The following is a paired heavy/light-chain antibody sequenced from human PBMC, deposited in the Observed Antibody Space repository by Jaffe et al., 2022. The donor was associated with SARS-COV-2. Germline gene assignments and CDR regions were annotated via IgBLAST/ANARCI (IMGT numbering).Light chain of an antibody. CDR2: GAS. CDR1: QSVSSSY. Sequence: EIVLTQSPGTLSLSPGERATLSCRASQSVSSSYLAWYQHKPGQAPRLLIYGASSRATGIPDRFSGSGSGTDFTLTISRLEPEDFAVYYCQQYGSLPRTFGQGTKVEIK. V-gene: IGKV3-20*01. CDR3: QQYGSLPRT. J-gene: IGKJ1*01.
Heavy chain of an antibody. J-gene: IGHJ5*02. D-gene: IGHD3-10*01. CDR2: IYYTGST. CDR3: ARHIWVWGVQGPTWFDP. V-gene: IGHV4-59*01. Sequence: QVQLQESGPGLVKPSETLSLTCTVSGGSIISYYWSWIRQPPGKGLEWIGYIYYTGSTNYNPSLKSRVTISVDTSKNQFSLKLSSVTAADTAVYYCARHIWVWGVQGPTWFDPWGQGTLVTVSS. CDR1: GGSIISYY.